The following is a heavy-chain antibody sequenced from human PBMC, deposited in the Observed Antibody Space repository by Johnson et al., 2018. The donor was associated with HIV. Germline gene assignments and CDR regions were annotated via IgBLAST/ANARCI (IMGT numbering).Heavy chain of an antibody. D-gene: IGHD1-1*01. J-gene: IGHJ3*02. CDR3: TTDPWWNGYHAFDI. CDR1: GFTFRDYG. V-gene: IGHV3-73*01. CDR2: ISSKTNSYAT. Sequence: EVQLVESGGGVVQPRGSLRLSCAASGFTFRDYGMHWVRQASGKGLEWVGHISSKTNSYATELAASLKGRFTISRDDSKNMLYLQMNSLKTEDTAVYYCTTDPWWNGYHAFDIWGQGTMVTVSS.